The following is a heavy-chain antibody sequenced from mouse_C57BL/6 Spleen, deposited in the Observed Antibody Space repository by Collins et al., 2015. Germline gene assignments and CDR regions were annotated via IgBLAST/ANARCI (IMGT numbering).Heavy chain of an antibody. J-gene: IGHJ2*01. CDR3: APKIYYYGSSYVDY. CDR1: GYTFTDYE. CDR2: IDPETGGT. V-gene: IGHV1-15*01. D-gene: IGHD1-1*01. Sequence: QVQLQQSGAELVRPGASVTLSCKTSGYTFTDYEVHWVKQTPVHGLEWIGAIDPETGGTAYNQKFKGKATLTVDKPSSTAYMQLSSLTSEDSAVYYCAPKIYYYGSSYVDYWGQGTTLTVSS.